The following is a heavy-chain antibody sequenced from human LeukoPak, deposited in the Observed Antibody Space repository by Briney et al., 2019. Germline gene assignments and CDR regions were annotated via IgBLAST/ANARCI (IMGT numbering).Heavy chain of an antibody. CDR1: GGSFSGYY. CDR2: INHSGST. Sequence: SETLSLTCAVYGGSFSGYYWNWIRQPPGKGLEWIGEINHSGSTNYNPSLKSRVTISVDTSKNQFSLNLNSVTAADTAVYYCARGFPNQPVYWGQGTLVTVSS. D-gene: IGHD2-2*01. J-gene: IGHJ4*02. V-gene: IGHV4-34*01. CDR3: ARGFPNQPVY.